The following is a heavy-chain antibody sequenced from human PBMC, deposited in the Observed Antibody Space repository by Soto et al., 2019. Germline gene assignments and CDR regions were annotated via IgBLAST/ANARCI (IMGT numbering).Heavy chain of an antibody. V-gene: IGHV3-43*01. Sequence: SLRLSCAASGFSFDDYTMQWVRQAPGKGLEWVSLITWDGGIISYADSVKGRLTISRDNRKNSLYLQMNSLSPDDTALYYRVRDITHGNFDTFDAWRQGTMDTVSS. D-gene: IGHD3-9*01. CDR2: ITWDGGII. CDR3: VRDITHGNFDTFDA. CDR1: GFSFDDYT. J-gene: IGHJ3*01.